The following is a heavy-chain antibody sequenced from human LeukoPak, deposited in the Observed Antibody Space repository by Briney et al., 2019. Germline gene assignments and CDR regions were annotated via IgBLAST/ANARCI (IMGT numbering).Heavy chain of an antibody. D-gene: IGHD6-19*01. CDR1: GYTLTGYY. CDR3: ARYSSGSHADY. J-gene: IGHJ4*02. V-gene: IGHV1-2*02. CDR2: INPNSGGT. Sequence: ASVKVSCKASGYTLTGYYMHWVRQAPGQGLEWMGWINPNSGGTNYAQKFQGRVTMTRDTSISTAYMELSRLRPDDTAVYYCARYSSGSHADYWGQGTLVTVSS.